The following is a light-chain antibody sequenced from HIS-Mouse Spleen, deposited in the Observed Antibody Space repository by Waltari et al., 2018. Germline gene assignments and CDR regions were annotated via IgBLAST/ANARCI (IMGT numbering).Light chain of an antibody. CDR1: SSDVGGYNY. Sequence: QSALTQPASVSGSPGQSITISCTGTSSDVGGYNYVPWYQQHPGKAAKLMVYEVSNRPSGVSNRFSGSKSGNTASLTISGLQAEDEAAYYCSSYTSSSTYVFGTGTKVTVL. V-gene: IGLV2-14*01. CDR3: SSYTSSSTYV. J-gene: IGLJ1*01. CDR2: EVS.